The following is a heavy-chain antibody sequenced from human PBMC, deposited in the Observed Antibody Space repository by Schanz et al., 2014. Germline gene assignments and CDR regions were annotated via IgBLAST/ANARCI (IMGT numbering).Heavy chain of an antibody. Sequence: EVHLLESGGGLVEPGGSLRLSCATSGFSLDIFAVSWVRQAPGKGLEWVSSFNDGGVNKYYADSAKGRFTISSDNSKSTLYLQMSSLRAEDTAVYYCAKSQGSSFDSWGQGTLVTDSS. CDR2: FNDGGVNK. CDR3: AKSQGSSFDS. V-gene: IGHV3-23*01. D-gene: IGHD6-13*01. J-gene: IGHJ4*02. CDR1: GFSLDIFA.